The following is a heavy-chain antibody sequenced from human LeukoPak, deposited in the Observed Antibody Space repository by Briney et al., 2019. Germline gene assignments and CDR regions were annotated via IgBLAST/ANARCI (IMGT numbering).Heavy chain of an antibody. J-gene: IGHJ5*02. Sequence: SVKVSCKASGGTFSSYAISWVRQAPGQGLEWMGGIIPIFGTANYAQKFQGRVTITADKSTSTAYMELSSLRSEDTAVYYCARGPSSGWYDRFDPWGQGTLVTVSS. CDR2: IIPIFGTA. D-gene: IGHD6-19*01. V-gene: IGHV1-69*06. CDR3: ARGPSSGWYDRFDP. CDR1: GGTFSSYA.